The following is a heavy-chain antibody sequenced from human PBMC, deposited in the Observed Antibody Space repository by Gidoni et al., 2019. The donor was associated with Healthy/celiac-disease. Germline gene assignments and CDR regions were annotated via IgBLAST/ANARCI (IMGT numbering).Heavy chain of an antibody. CDR1: GGSIRSGSYS. V-gene: IGHV4-61*02. J-gene: IGHJ5*02. CDR3: ARDGGGFEYSSSWYGQNQNWFDP. D-gene: IGHD6-13*01. CDR2: IYTSGST. Sequence: QVQLQESGPGLVKPSQTLSLPCPVSGGSIRSGSYSWSWIRQPAGKGLEWIGRIYTSGSTNYNPSLKSRVTISVDTSKNQFSLKLSSVTAADTAVYYCARDGGGFEYSSSWYGQNQNWFDPWGQGTLVTVSS.